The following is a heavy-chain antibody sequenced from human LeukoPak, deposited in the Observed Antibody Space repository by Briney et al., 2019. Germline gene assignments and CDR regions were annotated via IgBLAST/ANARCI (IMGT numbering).Heavy chain of an antibody. Sequence: PGRSLRLSCVASGFTFGSYGMHWVRQAPGKGLEWVAVISNDGSNKYYADSAKGRFTISRDNSKNTLYLQMNSLRAEDTAVYYCAKGRGAFDIWGQGTMVTVSS. V-gene: IGHV3-30*18. CDR2: ISNDGSNK. J-gene: IGHJ3*02. D-gene: IGHD3-10*01. CDR1: GFTFGSYG. CDR3: AKGRGAFDI.